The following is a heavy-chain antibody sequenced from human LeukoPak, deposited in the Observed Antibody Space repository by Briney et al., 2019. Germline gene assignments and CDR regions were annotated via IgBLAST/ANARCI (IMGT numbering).Heavy chain of an antibody. Sequence: GGSLRLSCAASGFTFSDYSMNWVRQAPGKGLEWVSSISSNSAYLYYVDSSRGRFTVPRDNAKSSLSLQMNSLRVEDTAVYYCARAHCSGRGCYQRYDGFDIWGQGTVVTVSS. J-gene: IGHJ3*02. V-gene: IGHV3-21*01. CDR2: ISSNSAYL. CDR3: ARAHCSGRGCYQRYDGFDI. D-gene: IGHD2-15*01. CDR1: GFTFSDYS.